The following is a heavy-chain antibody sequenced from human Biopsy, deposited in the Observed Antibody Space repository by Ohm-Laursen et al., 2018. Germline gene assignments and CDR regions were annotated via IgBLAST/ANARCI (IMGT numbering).Heavy chain of an antibody. CDR2: ISRSSSTI. CDR3: ARGVYDTTEFFFGLDV. CDR1: GFTFSDHY. D-gene: IGHD5/OR15-5a*01. V-gene: IGHV3-11*04. Sequence: SLRLSCAASGFTFSDHYMEWVRQAPGKGLEWISYISRSSSTIYYADSVKDRFTISRDNGKNSMFLQMSSLTAEDTAVYFCARGVYDTTEFFFGLDVWGQGTTVTVSS. J-gene: IGHJ6*02.